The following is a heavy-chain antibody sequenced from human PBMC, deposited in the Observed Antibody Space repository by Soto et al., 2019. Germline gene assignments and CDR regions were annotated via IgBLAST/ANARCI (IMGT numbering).Heavy chain of an antibody. J-gene: IGHJ6*02. V-gene: IGHV4-39*01. Sequence: SETLSLTCTVSGGSISSSSYYWGWIRQPPGKGLEWIGSIYYSGSTYYNPSLKSRVTISVDTSKNQFSLKLSSVTAADTAVYYCARASSTVYYYYGMDVWGQGTTV. D-gene: IGHD4-17*01. CDR3: ARASSTVYYYYGMDV. CDR2: IYYSGST. CDR1: GGSISSSSYY.